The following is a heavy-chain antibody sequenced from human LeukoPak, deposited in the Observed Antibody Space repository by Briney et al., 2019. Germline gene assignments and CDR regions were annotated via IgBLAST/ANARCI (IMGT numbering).Heavy chain of an antibody. CDR3: ARGRGQYYVMDV. J-gene: IGHJ6*02. CDR1: GGTFISYA. Sequence: SSVKVSCKASGGTFISYAISWVRQAPGQGREWMGRIIPILGIANYAQKFQGRGTITADKSTSTAYMELSSLRSEDTAVYYCARGRGQYYVMDVWGQGTTVTVSS. V-gene: IGHV1-69*04. CDR2: IIPILGIA. D-gene: IGHD2-15*01.